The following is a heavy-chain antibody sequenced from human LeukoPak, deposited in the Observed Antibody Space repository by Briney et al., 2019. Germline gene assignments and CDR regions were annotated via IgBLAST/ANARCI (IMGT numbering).Heavy chain of an antibody. CDR3: AKEGYSSSSYFDY. J-gene: IGHJ4*02. D-gene: IGHD6-6*01. CDR2: INSDGSST. V-gene: IGHV3-74*01. Sequence: GGSLRLSCAASGFTFSSYWMHWVRQAPGKGLVWVSRINSDGSSTSYADSVKGRFTISRDNAEITLYLQMNSLRAEDTAVYYCAKEGYSSSSYFDYWGQGTLVTVSS. CDR1: GFTFSSYW.